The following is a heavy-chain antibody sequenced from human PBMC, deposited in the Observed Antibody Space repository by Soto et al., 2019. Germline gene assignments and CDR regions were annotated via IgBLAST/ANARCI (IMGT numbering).Heavy chain of an antibody. J-gene: IGHJ6*03. D-gene: IGHD6-25*01. V-gene: IGHV3-9*01. Sequence: GGSLRLSCAASGCTFDDYAMHWVRQAPGKGLEWVSGISWNSGSIGYADSVKGRFTISRDNAKNSLYLQMNSLRAEDTALYYCQKVFANSTGGPPLAHYYYRDVGGKGPTVTVS. CDR2: ISWNSGSI. CDR1: GCTFDDYA. CDR3: QKVFANSTGGPPLAHYYYRDV.